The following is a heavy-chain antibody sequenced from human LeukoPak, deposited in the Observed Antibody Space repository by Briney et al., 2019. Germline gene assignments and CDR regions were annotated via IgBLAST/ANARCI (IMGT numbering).Heavy chain of an antibody. CDR3: ARGPYCSGGSCYGTMDY. CDR1: GFTFDDYG. J-gene: IGHJ4*02. Sequence: GGSLRLSCAASGFTFDDYGMSWVRQAPGKGLEWVSGINWNGGSTGYADSVKGRFTISRGNAKNSLYLQMNSLRAEDTALYYCARGPYCSGGSCYGTMDYWGQGTLVTVSS. CDR2: INWNGGST. D-gene: IGHD2-15*01. V-gene: IGHV3-20*04.